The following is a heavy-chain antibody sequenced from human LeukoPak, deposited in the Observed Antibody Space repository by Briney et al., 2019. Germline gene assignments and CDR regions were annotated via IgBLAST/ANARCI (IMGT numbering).Heavy chain of an antibody. CDR2: IYYSGTT. D-gene: IGHD3-22*01. V-gene: IGHV4-59*01. CDR1: GGSISSYY. Sequence: SETLSLTCTVSGGSISSYYWNWIRQPPGKGLEWIGYIYYSGTTKYNPSLRSRVTISLDTSKNQFSLKLNSVTAADTAVYYCARSYDSRGYYYYGMDVWGQGTTVTVSS. CDR3: ARSYDSRGYYYYGMDV. J-gene: IGHJ6*02.